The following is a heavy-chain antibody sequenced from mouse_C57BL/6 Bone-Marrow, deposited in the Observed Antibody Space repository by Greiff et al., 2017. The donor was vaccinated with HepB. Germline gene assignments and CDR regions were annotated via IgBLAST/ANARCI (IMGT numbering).Heavy chain of an antibody. CDR2: INPNNGGT. V-gene: IGHV1-26*01. D-gene: IGHD1-1*01. CDR3: ARSYYGSSFPWYFDV. Sequence: EVQLQQSGPELVKPGASVKISCKASGYTFTDYYMNWVKQSHGKSLEWIGDINPNNGGTSYNQKFKGKATLTVDKSSSTAYMELRSLTSEDSAVYYCARSYYGSSFPWYFDVWGTGTTVTVSS. J-gene: IGHJ1*03. CDR1: GYTFTDYY.